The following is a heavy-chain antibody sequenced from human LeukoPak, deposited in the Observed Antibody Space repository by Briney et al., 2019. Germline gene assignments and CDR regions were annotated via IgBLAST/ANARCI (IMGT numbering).Heavy chain of an antibody. J-gene: IGHJ4*02. Sequence: PGGSLRLSCAASGFTFSSYAIHWVRQAQGKGLEWVAVISYDGTYKYYADSVKGRFNISRDNSKNTLYLQMGSLRAEDMAVYYCAGGSGTYSPDYWGQGTLVTVSS. CDR1: GFTFSSYA. D-gene: IGHD3-10*01. CDR3: AGGSGTYSPDY. CDR2: ISYDGTYK. V-gene: IGHV3-30*14.